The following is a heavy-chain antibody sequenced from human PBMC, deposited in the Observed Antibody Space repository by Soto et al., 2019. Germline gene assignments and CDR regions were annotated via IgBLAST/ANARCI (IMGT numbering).Heavy chain of an antibody. V-gene: IGHV5-10-1*01. Sequence: GESLKMSCKGSGYSFTIYCIIWVRQMPGKGLEWMGRIDPSDSYTNYSPSFQGHVTISADKSISTAYLQWSSLKASDTAMYYCARPPAAGTGYYYYGMDVWGQGTTVTVSS. CDR2: IDPSDSYT. CDR1: GYSFTIYC. CDR3: ARPPAAGTGYYYYGMDV. D-gene: IGHD6-13*01. J-gene: IGHJ6*02.